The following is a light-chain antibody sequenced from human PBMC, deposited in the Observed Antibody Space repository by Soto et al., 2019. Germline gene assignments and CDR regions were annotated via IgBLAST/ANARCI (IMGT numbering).Light chain of an antibody. J-gene: IGKJ3*01. CDR2: AAS. CDR1: QSISSH. CDR3: QQSYSTPLT. Sequence: DIQMTQSPSSLSASVGDRVTITCRASQSISSHLSWYEQKPGKAPKLLIYAASSLQSGVPSRFSGSGSGTDFTLTIRSLQPEDFATYYCQQSYSTPLTFGPGTKVDVK. V-gene: IGKV1-39*01.